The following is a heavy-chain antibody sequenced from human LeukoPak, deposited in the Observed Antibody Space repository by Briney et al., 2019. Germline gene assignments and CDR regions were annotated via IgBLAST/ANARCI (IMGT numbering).Heavy chain of an antibody. V-gene: IGHV1-46*01. CDR2: INPSGGST. D-gene: IGHD3-3*01. CDR1: GYTFTSYY. J-gene: IGHJ6*03. CDR3: ARVATLGPILLDYYYMDV. Sequence: APVKVSCKASGYTFTSYYMHWVRQAPGQGLEWMGIINPSGGSTSCAQKFQGRVTMTRDTSTSTVYMELSSLRSEDTAVYYCARVATLGPILLDYYYMDVWGKGTTVTVSS.